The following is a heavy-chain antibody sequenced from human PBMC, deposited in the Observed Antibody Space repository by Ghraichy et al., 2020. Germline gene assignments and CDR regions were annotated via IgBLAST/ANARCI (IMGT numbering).Heavy chain of an antibody. Sequence: GGSLRLSCAASGFTFSNYGMHWVRQAPGKGLEWVAVIWYDGTNKYYADSVKGRFTISRDNSRNTLYLQMHSLRAEDTAVYYCAKDGRFAGDAFDIWGQGTMVTVSS. CDR2: IWYDGTNK. CDR3: AKDGRFAGDAFDI. D-gene: IGHD3-16*01. J-gene: IGHJ3*02. V-gene: IGHV3-33*06. CDR1: GFTFSNYG.